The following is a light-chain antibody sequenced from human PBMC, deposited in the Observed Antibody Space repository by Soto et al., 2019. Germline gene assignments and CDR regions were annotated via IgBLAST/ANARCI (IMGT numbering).Light chain of an antibody. J-gene: IGLJ1*01. Sequence: QSALTQPPSASGSPGQSVTISCTGSFRDVAGYYYVSWYQLHPGKAPKLIIYEVDKRSSGVPDRFSGSKSGNTASLTVSGLHAEDEADYYCSSHAAINVFGTGTKVTVL. CDR2: EVD. CDR1: FRDVAGYYY. CDR3: SSHAAINV. V-gene: IGLV2-8*01.